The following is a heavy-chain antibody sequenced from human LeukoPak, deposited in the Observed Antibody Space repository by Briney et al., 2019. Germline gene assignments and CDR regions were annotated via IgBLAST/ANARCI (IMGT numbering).Heavy chain of an antibody. Sequence: PSETLSVTCTVSGGSITSYYWSWIRQPLGKGLEWIGYIYTSGSTNYNPSLKSRVTISVDTSKNQFSLKLSSVTAADTAVYYCARHPYCGGDCYPGADWYFDLWGRGTLVTVSS. CDR2: IYTSGST. CDR1: GGSITSYY. V-gene: IGHV4-4*09. D-gene: IGHD2-21*02. CDR3: ARHPYCGGDCYPGADWYFDL. J-gene: IGHJ2*01.